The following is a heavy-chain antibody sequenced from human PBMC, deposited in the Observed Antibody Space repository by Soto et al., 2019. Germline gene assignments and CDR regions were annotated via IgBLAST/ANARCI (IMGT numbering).Heavy chain of an antibody. CDR1: GFMFSRYA. J-gene: IGHJ1*01. D-gene: IGHD3-3*01. CDR3: ARSRSGAVPDPFGY. Sequence: QVQLVESGGRVVQPGGSLRLSCAASGFMFSRYAIHWVRQAPGKGLEWVAVISKDGSVNYYADSVRGRFSISRDKSKNTVYLEMNGMGDDDTAVFYCARSRSGAVPDPFGYWGQGNLVTVSS. V-gene: IGHV3-30-3*01. CDR2: ISKDGSVN.